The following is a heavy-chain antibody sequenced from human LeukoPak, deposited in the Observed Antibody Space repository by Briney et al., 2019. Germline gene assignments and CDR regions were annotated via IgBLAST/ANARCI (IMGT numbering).Heavy chain of an antibody. CDR3: ARRWGSGNYYGSGSYLYYYYGMDV. V-gene: IGHV4-34*01. Sequence: SETLSLTCAVYGGSFSGYYWSWIRQPPGKGLEWIGEINHSGSTNYNPSLKSRVTISVDTSKNQFSLKLSSVTAADTAVYYCARRWGSGNYYGSGSYLYYYYGMDVWGQGTTVTVSS. J-gene: IGHJ6*02. CDR2: INHSGST. D-gene: IGHD3-10*01. CDR1: GGSFSGYY.